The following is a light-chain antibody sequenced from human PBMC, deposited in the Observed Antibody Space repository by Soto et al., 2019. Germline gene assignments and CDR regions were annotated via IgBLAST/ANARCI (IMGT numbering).Light chain of an antibody. CDR1: QGISSY. CDR3: QQFYSTPYT. Sequence: DIQMTQSPSSVSASVGDRVTITCRASQGISSYLAWYQQKPGEAPKLLIYWTSIRESGVPDRFSGSGSATDFTLTISSLQAEDAAVYYCQQFYSTPYTFGQGTKGDIK. V-gene: IGKV1-27*01. J-gene: IGKJ2*01. CDR2: WTS.